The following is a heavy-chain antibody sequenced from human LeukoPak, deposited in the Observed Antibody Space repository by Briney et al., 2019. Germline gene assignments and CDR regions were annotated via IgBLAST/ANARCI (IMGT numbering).Heavy chain of an antibody. J-gene: IGHJ4*02. CDR3: ARPATGYCSSAGCHWDS. V-gene: IGHV3-21*01. Sequence: PGGSLRLSCTASGFTFSDYWMTWVRQAPGKGLEWVSSISASSNFIHYAESVRGRFTISRDNAKNSLYLQMNSLGAQDTAVYYCARPATGYCSSAGCHWDSWGQGTLVTVSS. CDR1: GFTFSDYW. D-gene: IGHD2-2*01. CDR2: ISASSNFI.